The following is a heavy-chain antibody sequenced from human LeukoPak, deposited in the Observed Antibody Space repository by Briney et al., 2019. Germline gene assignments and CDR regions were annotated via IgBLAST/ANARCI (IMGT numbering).Heavy chain of an antibody. CDR1: GFTFSSYA. J-gene: IGHJ4*02. CDR3: AKDRLVYCSGGSCYSSNY. CDR2: ISGSGGST. Sequence: RGSLRLSCAASGFTFSSYAMSWVRQAPGKGLEWVSAISGSGGSTYYADSVKGRFAISRDNSKNTLYLQMNSLRAEDTAVYYCAKDRLVYCSGGSCYSSNYWGQGTLVTVSS. D-gene: IGHD2-15*01. V-gene: IGHV3-23*01.